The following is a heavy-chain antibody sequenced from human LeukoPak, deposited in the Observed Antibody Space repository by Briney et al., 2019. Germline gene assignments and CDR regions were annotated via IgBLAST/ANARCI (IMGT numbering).Heavy chain of an antibody. Sequence: GGSLRLSCAASGFTFSSYAMSWVRQAPGKGLEWVSAISGSGGSTYYADSVKGRFTISRDNSKNTLYLQMNSLRAEDTAVYYCAKDLLLWFGEYNAPTFDYWGQGTLVTVSS. D-gene: IGHD3-10*01. V-gene: IGHV3-23*01. J-gene: IGHJ4*02. CDR2: ISGSGGST. CDR1: GFTFSSYA. CDR3: AKDLLLWFGEYNAPTFDY.